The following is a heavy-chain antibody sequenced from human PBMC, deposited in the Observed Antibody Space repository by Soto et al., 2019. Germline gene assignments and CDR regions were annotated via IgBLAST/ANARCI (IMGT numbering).Heavy chain of an antibody. V-gene: IGHV4-59*11. CDR3: ARDVGLQHDTGYYDFWSGKNNWFDP. CDR2: ISYSGST. Sequence: SATLSRTCTRSGGYSRCHCWSWIRKKPGKGVQSIGYISYSGSTNYNPSLKSRVTISVDTSNNQFSLRLSSVTAADTAVYYCARDVGLQHDTGYYDFWSGKNNWFDPWGQGNLVTVSS. J-gene: IGHJ5*02. D-gene: IGHD3-3*01. CDR1: GGYSRCHC.